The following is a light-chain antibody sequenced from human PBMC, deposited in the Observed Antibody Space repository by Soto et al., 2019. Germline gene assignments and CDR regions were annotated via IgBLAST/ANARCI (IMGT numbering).Light chain of an antibody. J-gene: IGKJ1*01. Sequence: DMQLTQSPSSLSASVGDRVTITCRASQNVRSYLNWYQQKPGKAPKLLISESSILESGVPSKFSGDGYGTDFTLTIRSLQPEDFAIYYCHQTFSIPRTFGHGTRVEIK. CDR1: QNVRSY. V-gene: IGKV1-39*01. CDR3: HQTFSIPRT. CDR2: ESS.